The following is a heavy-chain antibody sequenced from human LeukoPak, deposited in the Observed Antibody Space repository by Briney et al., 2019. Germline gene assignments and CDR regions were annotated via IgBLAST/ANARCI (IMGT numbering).Heavy chain of an antibody. D-gene: IGHD1-26*01. CDR1: GFTFDRYW. J-gene: IGHJ4*02. CDR3: ARGAVTGANFDY. V-gene: IGHV3-74*01. Sequence: GGSLRLSCADSGFTFDRYWMHWVRQPPGKGLSWVSHITTDGSGTSYADSVKGRFTISRDNAKKTLYLQMNSLRAEDTAVYYCARGAVTGANFDYWGLGTLVTVSS. CDR2: ITTDGSGT.